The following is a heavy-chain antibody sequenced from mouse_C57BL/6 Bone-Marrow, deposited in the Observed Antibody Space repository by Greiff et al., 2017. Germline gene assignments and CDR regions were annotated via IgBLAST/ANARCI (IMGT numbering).Heavy chain of an antibody. J-gene: IGHJ2*01. CDR1: GYTFTDYY. Sequence: EVQLQQSGPELVKPGASVKISCKASGYTFTDYYMNWVKQSHGKSLEWIGDINPNNGGTSYNQKFKGKATLTVDKSSSTAYMELRSLTSEDSAVXYCAREATGTEDYWGQGTTLTVSS. V-gene: IGHV1-26*01. D-gene: IGHD4-1*02. CDR2: INPNNGGT. CDR3: AREATGTEDY.